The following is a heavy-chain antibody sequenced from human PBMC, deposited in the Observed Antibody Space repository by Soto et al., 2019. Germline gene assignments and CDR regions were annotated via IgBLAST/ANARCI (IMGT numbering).Heavy chain of an antibody. Sequence: QITLRESGPALVRPTQTLTLTCTFSGFSLSSNGVGVGWIRQPPGKALEWLALINWDDDHRYIPSLKTRLTITKDTSKNQVVLTMTKLDPVDTATYYCAREMYYSTYFDSWGQGTLVTVSS. CDR3: AREMYYSTYFDS. J-gene: IGHJ4*02. D-gene: IGHD3-10*01. CDR2: INWDDDH. V-gene: IGHV2-5*02. CDR1: GFSLSSNGVG.